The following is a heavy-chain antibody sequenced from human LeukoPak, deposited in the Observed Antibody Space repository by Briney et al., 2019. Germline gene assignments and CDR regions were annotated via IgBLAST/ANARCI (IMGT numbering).Heavy chain of an antibody. D-gene: IGHD2-8*01. Sequence: GGSLRLSCAASGFTFSSYWMSWVRQAPAKGLEWVANIKQDGSEKYYVDSVKGRFTISRDNAKNSLYLQMNSLRAEDTAVYYCARAHTGYCTNGVCYRYYFDYWGQGTLVTVSS. CDR3: ARAHTGYCTNGVCYRYYFDY. CDR2: IKQDGSEK. CDR1: GFTFSSYW. J-gene: IGHJ4*02. V-gene: IGHV3-7*01.